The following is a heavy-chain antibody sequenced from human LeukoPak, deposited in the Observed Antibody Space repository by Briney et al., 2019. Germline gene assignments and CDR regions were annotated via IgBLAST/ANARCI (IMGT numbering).Heavy chain of an antibody. CDR1: GFTFSSYS. Sequence: PGGSLRLSCAASGFTFSSYSMNWVRQAPGKGLEWVSYISSSSSTIYYADSVKGRFTISRDNAKNSPYLQMNSLRAEDTAVYYCARSGSIAVAGTFDYWGQGTLVTVSS. CDR3: ARSGSIAVAGTFDY. D-gene: IGHD6-19*01. CDR2: ISSSSSTI. V-gene: IGHV3-48*01. J-gene: IGHJ4*02.